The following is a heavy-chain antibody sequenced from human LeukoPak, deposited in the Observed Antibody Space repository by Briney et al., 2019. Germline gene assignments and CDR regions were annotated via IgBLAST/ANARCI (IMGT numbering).Heavy chain of an antibody. J-gene: IGHJ4*02. CDR3: AKQWVDC. CDR1: GFPFSNYA. V-gene: IGHV3-23*01. D-gene: IGHD1-26*01. Sequence: GGSLRLSCAASGFPFSNYAMSWVRQAPGKGLEWVSSISESGDKTDYADSVRGRFTISRDNSQNTLYLQMNSLRVEDTALYYCAKQWVDCWGQGTLVTVSS. CDR2: ISESGDKT.